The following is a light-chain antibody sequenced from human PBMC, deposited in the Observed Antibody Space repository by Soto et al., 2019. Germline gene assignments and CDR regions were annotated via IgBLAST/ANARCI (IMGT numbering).Light chain of an antibody. V-gene: IGLV2-14*03. J-gene: IGLJ1*01. Sequence: QSVLTQPASVSGSPGQSITISCTGNSSDVGGYKYVSWYQQHPGKAPKLMIYDIRNRPSGVSNRFSGSKSGNTGSLTISGLQAEDEGDYYCSSYTSSSTRVFGTGTKVTVL. CDR3: SSYTSSSTRV. CDR1: SSDVGGYKY. CDR2: DIR.